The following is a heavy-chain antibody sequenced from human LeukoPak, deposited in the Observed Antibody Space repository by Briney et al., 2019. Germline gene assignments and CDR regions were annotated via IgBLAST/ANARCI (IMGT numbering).Heavy chain of an antibody. D-gene: IGHD5-18*01. Sequence: SETLSLTCTVSGGSISSYYWSWIRQPPGKGLEWIGEINHSGSTNYNPSLKSRVTISVDTSKNQFSLKLSSVTAADTAVYYCARYRGYSYGYFGAMSVDYWGQGTLVTVSS. CDR2: INHSGST. J-gene: IGHJ4*02. CDR1: GGSISSYY. V-gene: IGHV4-34*01. CDR3: ARYRGYSYGYFGAMSVDY.